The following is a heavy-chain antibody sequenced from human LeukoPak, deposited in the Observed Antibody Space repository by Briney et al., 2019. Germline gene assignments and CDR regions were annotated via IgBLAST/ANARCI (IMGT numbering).Heavy chain of an antibody. CDR1: GFTFSSYE. J-gene: IGHJ3*02. D-gene: IGHD6-13*01. CDR2: ISSSGSTI. CDR3: ARSFGCSNAVDI. Sequence: GGTLRLSCAASGFTFSSYEMNWVRQAPGKWLEWVTYISSSGSTIYYADSVKGRFTISRDNAKNSLYLQTNSLRAEDTAVYYCARSFGCSNAVDICGQGTMVTVSS. V-gene: IGHV3-48*03.